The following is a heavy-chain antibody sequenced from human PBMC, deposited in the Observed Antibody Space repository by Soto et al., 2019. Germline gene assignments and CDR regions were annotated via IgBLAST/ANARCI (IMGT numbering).Heavy chain of an antibody. J-gene: IGHJ3*01. CDR3: AHAYGGTNWHNDAFDV. Sequence: QITLKESGPTLVKPTQTLTLTCIFSGFSFSADGVGVGWIRQAPGKALEWLALIYWDDDTRYRPSLKSRLTITKDTSKKQVVLTMTNMDPVDTGAYYCAHAYGGTNWHNDAFDVWGQGTVVTVSS. V-gene: IGHV2-5*02. D-gene: IGHD1-1*01. CDR1: GFSFSADGVG. CDR2: IYWDDDT.